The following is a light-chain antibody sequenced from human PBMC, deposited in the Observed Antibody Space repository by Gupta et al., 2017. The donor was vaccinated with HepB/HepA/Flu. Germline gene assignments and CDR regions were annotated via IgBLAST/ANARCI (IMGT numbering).Light chain of an antibody. CDR3: ATWDDSRSGYV. Sequence: QSVLTQPPSASGTPGQRVTISCSGSSSNIGSNYVYWYQQFPGTAPKLLIYRNNQRPSGVPDRFSGSKSGTTASLAISGLRSEDEADYYCATWDDSRSGYVFGNGTNVTVL. V-gene: IGLV1-47*01. CDR2: RNN. J-gene: IGLJ1*01. CDR1: SSNIGSNY.